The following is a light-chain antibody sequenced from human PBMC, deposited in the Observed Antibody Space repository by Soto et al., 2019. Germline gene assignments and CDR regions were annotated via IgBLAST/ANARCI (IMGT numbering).Light chain of an antibody. Sequence: EIVLTQSPATLSLSPGERATLSCRASQSLSSYLAWYQQKPGQAPRLLIYDASNRATGIPVRFSGSGSGTDFILTISSLEPEDFAVYYCQQRSNRFGQGTKLEIK. CDR3: QQRSNR. CDR1: QSLSSY. V-gene: IGKV3-11*01. J-gene: IGKJ2*03. CDR2: DAS.